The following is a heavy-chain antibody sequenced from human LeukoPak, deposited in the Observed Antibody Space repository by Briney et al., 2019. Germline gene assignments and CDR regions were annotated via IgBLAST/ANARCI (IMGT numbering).Heavy chain of an antibody. Sequence: GGSLRLSCAASGFTFSDYYMSWIRQAPGKGLEWVSYISSSSYTNYADSVKGRFTISRDNAKNSLYLQMNSLRAEDTAVYYCASWGLAGGLAAHYWGQGTLVHVFS. CDR2: ISSSSYT. CDR1: GFTFSDYY. J-gene: IGHJ4*02. V-gene: IGHV3-11*06. D-gene: IGHD3-16*01. CDR3: ASWGLAGGLAAHY.